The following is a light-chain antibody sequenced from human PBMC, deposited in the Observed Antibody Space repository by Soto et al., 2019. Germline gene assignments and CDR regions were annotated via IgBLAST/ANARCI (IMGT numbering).Light chain of an antibody. CDR3: QQYGSSPKT. J-gene: IGKJ1*01. V-gene: IGKV3-20*01. CDR1: RSVSSSY. Sequence: VTQSPGALSVSLGERATINCRSSRSVSSSYLAWYQQKPGQAPRLLIYGASSRATGIPDRFSGSGSGTDFTLTISRLEPEDFAVYYCQQYGSSPKTFGQGTKVDIK. CDR2: GAS.